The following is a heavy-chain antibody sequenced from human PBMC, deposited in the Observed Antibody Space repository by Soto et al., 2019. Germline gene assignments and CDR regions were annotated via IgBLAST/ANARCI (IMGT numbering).Heavy chain of an antibody. CDR3: ARENSGWYGTDFDF. D-gene: IGHD6-19*01. J-gene: IGHJ4*02. CDR1: GFNFDDHA. CDR2: ISANGGFD. Sequence: PGGSLRLSCVASGFNFDDHAMNWVRLAPGKGLEWVSGISANGGFDGYANSVKGRFTISRNTSISTVYMELSSLTSDDTAVYYCARENSGWYGTDFDFWGQGTPVTVSS. V-gene: IGHV3-9*01.